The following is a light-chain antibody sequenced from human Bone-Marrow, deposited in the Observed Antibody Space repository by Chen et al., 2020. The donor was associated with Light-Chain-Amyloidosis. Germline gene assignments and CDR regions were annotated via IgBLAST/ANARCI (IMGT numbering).Light chain of an antibody. CDR3: HQRSNWPWT. J-gene: IGKJ1*01. CDR2: DAS. V-gene: IGKV3-11*01. CDR1: QSVNIY. Sequence: EIVLTQSPATQSLSPGERATLSCRASQSVNIYLAWYQQKPGQPPRLLIFDASNRATGIPARFSGRGSGTDFTLTISSLEPEDFAVYYCHQRSNWPWTFGQGTKVDIK.